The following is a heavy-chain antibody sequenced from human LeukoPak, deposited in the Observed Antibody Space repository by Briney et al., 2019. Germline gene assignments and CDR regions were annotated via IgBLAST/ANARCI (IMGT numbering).Heavy chain of an antibody. CDR3: TTGPCSGGLCYSILY. J-gene: IGHJ4*02. Sequence: GGSLRLSCAASGFTFNNYAMSWVRQAPGKGLEWVSTINDGGGHTYYAASVKGRFTISRDNSKNTLYLQMNSLKTEDTAVYYCTTGPCSGGLCYSILYWGQGTLATVSS. CDR2: INDGGGHT. D-gene: IGHD2-15*01. V-gene: IGHV3-23*01. CDR1: GFTFNNYA.